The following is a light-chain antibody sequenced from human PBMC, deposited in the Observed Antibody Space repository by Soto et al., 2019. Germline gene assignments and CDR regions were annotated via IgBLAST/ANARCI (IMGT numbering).Light chain of an antibody. CDR3: QQSYKILT. V-gene: IGKV1-39*01. CDR1: DNIGSN. Sequence: DFQLTQSPASLSASVGDRVTITRRASDNIGSNLNWYQHQTGTAPKLLIYAASSLQGGVPSRFSGSGYGTQFTLTISGLQTEDFATYYCQQSYKILTFGGGTWVDI. J-gene: IGKJ4*01. CDR2: AAS.